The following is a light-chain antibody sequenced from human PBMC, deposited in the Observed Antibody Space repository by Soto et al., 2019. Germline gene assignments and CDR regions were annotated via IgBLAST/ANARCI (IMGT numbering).Light chain of an antibody. Sequence: EIVLTQSPETLSLSPGERATLSCRASQSISSNFLAWYQKKPGQAPRLLIYGASSRATGIPDRFSGSGSGTDFTLTINGLEPEDFAVYYCQQYGSSPPFTFGPGTRVDIK. J-gene: IGKJ3*01. CDR1: QSISSNF. CDR3: QQYGSSPPFT. V-gene: IGKV3-20*01. CDR2: GAS.